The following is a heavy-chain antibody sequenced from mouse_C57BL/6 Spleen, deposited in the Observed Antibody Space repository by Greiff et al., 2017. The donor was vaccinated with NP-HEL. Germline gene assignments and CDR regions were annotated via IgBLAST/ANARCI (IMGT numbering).Heavy chain of an antibody. CDR3: TYDYGSESHWYFDV. V-gene: IGHV14-4*01. Sequence: VQLKESGAELVRPGASVKLSCTASGFNIKDDYMHWVKQRPEQGLEWIGWIDPENGDTEYASKFQGKATITADTSSNTAYLQLSSLTSEDTAGYYSTYDYGSESHWYFDVWGTGTTVTVSS. D-gene: IGHD1-1*01. CDR1: GFNIKDDY. J-gene: IGHJ1*03. CDR2: IDPENGDT.